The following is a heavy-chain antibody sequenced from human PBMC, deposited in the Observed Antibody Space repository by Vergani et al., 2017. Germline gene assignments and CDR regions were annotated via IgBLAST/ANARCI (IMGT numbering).Heavy chain of an antibody. J-gene: IGHJ4*02. V-gene: IGHV3-64D*06. CDR1: GFTFSSYA. Sequence: EVQLVESGGGLVQPGGSLRLSCSASGFTFSSYAMHWVRQAPGKGLEYVSAISSNGGSTYYADSVKGRFTISRDNSKNTLYLQMSSLRAEDTDVYYCVKGGSDYGDYARYWGQGTLVTVSS. CDR2: ISSNGGST. D-gene: IGHD4-17*01. CDR3: VKGGSDYGDYARY.